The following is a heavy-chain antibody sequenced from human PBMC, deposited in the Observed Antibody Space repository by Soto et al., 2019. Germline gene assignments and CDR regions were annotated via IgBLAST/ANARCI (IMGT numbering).Heavy chain of an antibody. Sequence: EVQLVETGGGLVQPGGSLRLSCAASGFSVIPNYMSWVRQAPGKGLEWVSIIHSGGNTDFADSVKGRFTIARDSSKNTRYLQMNGLRSEDTAMYFCAREFTSWGQGTLVTVSS. CDR1: GFSVIPNY. V-gene: IGHV3-53*02. J-gene: IGHJ4*02. CDR3: AREFTS. CDR2: IHSGGNT.